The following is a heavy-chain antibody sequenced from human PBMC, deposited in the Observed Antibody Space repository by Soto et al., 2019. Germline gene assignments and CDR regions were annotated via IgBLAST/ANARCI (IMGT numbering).Heavy chain of an antibody. CDR3: AKARKPGDIVVVPADV. J-gene: IGHJ6*02. CDR1: GFTFSSYA. V-gene: IGHV3-23*01. Sequence: LRLSCAASGFTFSSYAMSWVRQAPGKGLEWVSAISGSGGSTYYADSVKGRFTISRDNSKNTLYLQMNSLRAEDTAVYYCAKARKPGDIVVVPADVWGQGTTVTVSS. CDR2: ISGSGGST. D-gene: IGHD2-2*01.